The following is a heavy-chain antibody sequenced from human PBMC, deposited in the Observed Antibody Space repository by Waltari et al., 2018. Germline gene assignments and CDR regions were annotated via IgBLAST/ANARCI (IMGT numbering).Heavy chain of an antibody. CDR2: IFHGGGDT. CDR3: AKGFDRASFDS. Sequence: EVQLFESGGGLVQPGGSLRLSCSAPGFIFRSYTMNWVRQAPGKGLELVSIFHGGGDTDYADSVRGRFIISRDNSNNMLYLQMNSLRPEDSGVYYCAKGFDRASFDSWGQGALVTVSS. J-gene: IGHJ4*02. D-gene: IGHD3-22*01. V-gene: IGHV3-23*03. CDR1: GFIFRSYT.